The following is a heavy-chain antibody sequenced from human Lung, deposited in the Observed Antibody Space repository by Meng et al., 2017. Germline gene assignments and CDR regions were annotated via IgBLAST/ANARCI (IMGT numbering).Heavy chain of an antibody. J-gene: IGHJ4*02. CDR1: GDSVSSNSAA. D-gene: IGHD6-19*01. CDR3: ARSQQWLDS. Sequence: QVHLQQSVPGLVKRSQTLPLACAISGDSVSSNSAAWNWIRQYPSRGLEWLGRTYYRSKWYNGYAVSVRSRITINPDTSKNQFSLQLNSVTPEDTAVYYCARSQQWLDSWGQGTLVTVSS. V-gene: IGHV6-1*01. CDR2: TYYRSKWYN.